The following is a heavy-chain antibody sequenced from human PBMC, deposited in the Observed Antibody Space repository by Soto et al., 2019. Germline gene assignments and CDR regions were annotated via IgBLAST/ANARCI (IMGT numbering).Heavy chain of an antibody. V-gene: IGHV3-33*01. J-gene: IGHJ4*02. Sequence: GGSLRLSCVASGFTFSSYGMHWVRQAPGKGLEWVAVIWYDGSSKYYADSVKGRFTISRDNSKNTLYLQMNSLRAEDTAVYYCARDVGDYNSYFDYWGQGTLVTVSS. CDR1: GFTFSSYG. CDR2: IWYDGSSK. D-gene: IGHD4-17*01. CDR3: ARDVGDYNSYFDY.